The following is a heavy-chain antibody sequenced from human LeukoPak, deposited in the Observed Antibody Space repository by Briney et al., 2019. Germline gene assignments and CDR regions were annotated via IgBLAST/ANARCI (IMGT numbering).Heavy chain of an antibody. CDR3: AREYRLFCGRDCYPANFYHFGLDV. Sequence: VASVKVSCKTSGYNFINYYLHWVRQAPGQGLEWMGWIHPNSGVTDCAQKFEGRVTMTRDTSINTVYMDMSGLTSDDTAVYYCAREYRLFCGRDCYPANFYHFGLDVWGQGTAVTVS. J-gene: IGHJ6*02. D-gene: IGHD2-21*02. V-gene: IGHV1-2*02. CDR1: GYNFINYY. CDR2: IHPNSGVT.